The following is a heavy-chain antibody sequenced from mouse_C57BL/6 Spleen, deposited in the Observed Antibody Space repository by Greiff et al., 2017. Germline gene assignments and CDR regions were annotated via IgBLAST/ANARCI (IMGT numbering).Heavy chain of an antibody. CDR1: GYTFTSYW. V-gene: IGHV1-59*01. J-gene: IGHJ2*01. CDR2: IDPSDSYT. Sequence: VQLQQPGAELVRPGTSVKLSCKASGYTFTSYWMHWVKQRPGQGLEWIGVIDPSDSYTNDNQKFKGKATLTVDTSSSTAYMQLSSLTSEDSAVYYCARWFLDYWGQGTTLTVSS. D-gene: IGHD2-2*01. CDR3: ARWFLDY.